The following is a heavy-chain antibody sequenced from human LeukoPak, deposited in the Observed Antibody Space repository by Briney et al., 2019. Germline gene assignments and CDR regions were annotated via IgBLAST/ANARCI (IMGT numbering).Heavy chain of an antibody. J-gene: IGHJ5*02. V-gene: IGHV5-51*01. D-gene: IGHD2-2*01. CDR3: ARRGPVVPAAMFLSDWFDP. CDR2: IYPGDSDT. Sequence: GESLKISCKGSGYSFTSYWIGWVRQTPGKGLEWMGIIYPGDSDTRYSPSFQGQVTISADKSISTAYLQWSSLKASDTAMYYCARRGPVVPAAMFLSDWFDPWGQGALVTVSS. CDR1: GYSFTSYW.